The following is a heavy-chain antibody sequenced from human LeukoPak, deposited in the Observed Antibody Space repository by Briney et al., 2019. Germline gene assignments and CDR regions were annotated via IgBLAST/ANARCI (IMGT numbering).Heavy chain of an antibody. V-gene: IGHV3-48*03. Sequence: GGSLRLSCAASGFTFSSYEMNWVRQAPGKGLEWVSYISSSGSTIYYADSVKGRFTISRDNSKNTLFLQMNSLRAEDTAIYYCTKAPIVSCSGAFCYPFDSWGQGTLVTVSS. J-gene: IGHJ4*02. CDR3: TKAPIVSCSGAFCYPFDS. D-gene: IGHD2-15*01. CDR1: GFTFSSYE. CDR2: ISSSGSTI.